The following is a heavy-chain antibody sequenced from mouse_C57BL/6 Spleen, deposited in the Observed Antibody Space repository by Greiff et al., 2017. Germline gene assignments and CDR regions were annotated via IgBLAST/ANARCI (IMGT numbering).Heavy chain of an antibody. J-gene: IGHJ3*01. V-gene: IGHV7-3*01. CDR2: IRNKANGYTT. Sequence: EVKLMESGGGLVQPGGSLSLSCAASGFTFTDYYMSWVRQPPGKALEWLGFIRNKANGYTTEYSASVKGRFTISRDNSQSILYLQMNALRAEDSATYYCARGYDYDGQFAYWGQGTLVTVSA. CDR1: GFTFTDYY. CDR3: ARGYDYDGQFAY. D-gene: IGHD2-4*01.